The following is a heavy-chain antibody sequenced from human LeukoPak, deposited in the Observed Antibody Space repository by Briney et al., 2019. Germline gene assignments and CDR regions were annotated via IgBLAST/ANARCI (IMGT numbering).Heavy chain of an antibody. CDR3: ARRSPFTISDYMDV. Sequence: LSETLSLTCPVSGGSISSGGYYWSWIRQPPGKGLEWIGYIYHSGSTYYNPSLKSRVTISVDRSKNQFSLKLSSVTAADTAVYYCARRSPFTISDYMDVWGKGTTVTVSS. D-gene: IGHD3-3*01. J-gene: IGHJ6*03. CDR2: IYHSGST. V-gene: IGHV4-30-2*01. CDR1: GGSISSGGYY.